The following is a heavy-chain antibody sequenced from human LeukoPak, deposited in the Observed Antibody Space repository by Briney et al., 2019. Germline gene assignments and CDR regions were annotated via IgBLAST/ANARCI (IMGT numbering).Heavy chain of an antibody. CDR1: GYTFTSNY. CDR2: IYPRDGST. J-gene: IGHJ4*02. CDR3: ARGLFDYGDYLLN. D-gene: IGHD4-17*01. Sequence: ASVKVSCKASGYTFTSNYIHWVRQAPGQGLEWMGMIYPRDGSTSYAQKFQGRVTVTRDTSTSTVHMELSGLRSEDTAVYYCARGLFDYGDYLLNWGQGTLVTVSS. V-gene: IGHV1-46*01.